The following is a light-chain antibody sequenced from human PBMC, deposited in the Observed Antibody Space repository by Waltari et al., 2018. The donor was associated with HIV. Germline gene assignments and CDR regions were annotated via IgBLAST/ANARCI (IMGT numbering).Light chain of an antibody. CDR2: DVT. V-gene: IGLV2-11*01. CDR3: CSYAGSYTFV. CDR1: SSDVGGYNS. Sequence: QSALTQPRSVSGSPGQSVAFSCTGTSSDVGGYNSVSWYQQHPGKALKLMIYDVTKRPSGVPDRFSGSKSGNTASLTISGLQAEDEADYYCCSYAGSYTFVFGGGTKLTVL. J-gene: IGLJ3*02.